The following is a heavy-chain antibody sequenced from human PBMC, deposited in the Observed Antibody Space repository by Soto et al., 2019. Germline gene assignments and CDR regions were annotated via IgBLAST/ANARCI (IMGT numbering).Heavy chain of an antibody. CDR2: IYYSGST. J-gene: IGHJ4*02. CDR1: GAAISSYY. V-gene: IGHV4-59*01. D-gene: IGHD7-27*01. CDR3: ARLSTTSGNWALDY. Sequence: LSLTCTVSGAAISSYYWSWIRQPPGKGLEWIGYIYYSGSTNYNPSLKSRVTISVATSKNQLSLKVSSVTATDTAVSYCARLSTTSGNWALDYWGQGTLVTVSS.